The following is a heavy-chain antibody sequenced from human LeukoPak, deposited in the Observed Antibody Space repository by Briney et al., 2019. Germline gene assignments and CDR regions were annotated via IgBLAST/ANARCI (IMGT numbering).Heavy chain of an antibody. V-gene: IGHV4-34*01. D-gene: IGHD2-2*01. J-gene: IGHJ5*02. CDR3: TRGGWDIVVVPAAKGWFDP. Sequence: SETLSLTCAVYGGSFSGYYWSWIRQPPGKGLEWIGEINHGGSTNYNPSLKSRVTISVDTSKNQFSLKLSSVTAADTAVYYCTRGGWDIVVVPAAKGWFDPWGQGTLVTVSS. CDR2: INHGGST. CDR1: GGSFSGYY.